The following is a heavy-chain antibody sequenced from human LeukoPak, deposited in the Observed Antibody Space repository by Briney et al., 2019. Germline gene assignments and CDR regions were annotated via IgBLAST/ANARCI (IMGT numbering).Heavy chain of an antibody. J-gene: IGHJ4*02. Sequence: SETPSLTCAVYGGSFNTYYWSWIRQSPGKGLEWIGEINPSVTASYNPSLKSRVTISVDKSKNQFSLKLSSVTAADTAVYYCARASSSWYGLGYWGQGTLVTVSS. D-gene: IGHD6-13*01. CDR2: INPSVTA. CDR3: ARASSSWYGLGY. CDR1: GGSFNTYY. V-gene: IGHV4-34*01.